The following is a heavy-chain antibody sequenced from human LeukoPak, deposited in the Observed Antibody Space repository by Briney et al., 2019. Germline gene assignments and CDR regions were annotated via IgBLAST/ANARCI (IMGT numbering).Heavy chain of an antibody. CDR1: GGSISSYY. CDR2: IYYSGST. V-gene: IGHV4-59*01. Sequence: PSETLSLTCTVSGGSISSYYWSWIRQPPGKGLEWIGYIYYSGSTNYNPPLKSRVTISVDTSKNQFSLKLSSVTAADTAVYYCARENSSGWYPYNWFDPWGQGTLVTVSS. CDR3: ARENSSGWYPYNWFDP. D-gene: IGHD6-19*01. J-gene: IGHJ5*02.